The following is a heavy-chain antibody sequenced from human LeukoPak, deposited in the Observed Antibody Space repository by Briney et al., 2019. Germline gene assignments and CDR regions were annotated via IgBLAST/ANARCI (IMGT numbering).Heavy chain of an antibody. CDR2: VWNDGSNK. CDR3: ARDSTPRHYDFWSGYYIGTWFDP. Sequence: GRSLRLSCAASGVTFSSYGMDWVRQDPGKGLVWLAVVWNDGSNKYYADSVKGRFTISRDNSKNTLYLQMNSLRAEDTAVYYCARDSTPRHYDFWSGYYIGTWFDPWGQGTLVTVSS. J-gene: IGHJ5*02. V-gene: IGHV3-33*01. CDR1: GVTFSSYG. D-gene: IGHD3-3*01.